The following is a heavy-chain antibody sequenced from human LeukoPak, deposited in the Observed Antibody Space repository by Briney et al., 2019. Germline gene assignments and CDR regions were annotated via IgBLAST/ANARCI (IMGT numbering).Heavy chain of an antibody. CDR1: GYTFTDYY. D-gene: IGHD5-18*01. Sequence: ASVKVSRKASGYTFTDYYMHWVRQAPGQGLEWVGWINPNSGGTNYAQSFQGRVTMTRDTSIGTAYMELTRLTSDDTAVYYCATNRGYTYGYIYWGQGTVVTVSS. CDR3: ATNRGYTYGYIY. V-gene: IGHV1-2*02. CDR2: INPNSGGT. J-gene: IGHJ4*02.